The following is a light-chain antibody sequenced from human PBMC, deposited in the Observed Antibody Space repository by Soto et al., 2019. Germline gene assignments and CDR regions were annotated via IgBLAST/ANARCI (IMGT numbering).Light chain of an antibody. CDR2: SDN. CDR1: SSNLGSNT. Sequence: QSVLTQPASASGTPGQRVTIPCSGTSSNLGSNTVIWYQQLPGKNPQLLIYSDNHRPSGVTDRLSGSKSGNSASLATSGLQAEDEADYDCAAWKESLNGDVFGVGTQVTVL. CDR3: AAWKESLNGDV. J-gene: IGLJ1*01. V-gene: IGLV1-44*01.